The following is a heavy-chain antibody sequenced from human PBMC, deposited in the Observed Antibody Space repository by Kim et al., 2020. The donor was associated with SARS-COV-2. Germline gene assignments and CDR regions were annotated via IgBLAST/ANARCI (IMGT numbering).Heavy chain of an antibody. J-gene: IGHJ3*02. CDR3: ARDKGDSSGYLDAFDI. Sequence: SVKVSCKASGGTFSSYAISWVRQAPGQGLEWMGGIIPIFGTANYAQKFQGRVTITADESTSTAYMELSSLRSEDTAVYYCARDKGDSSGYLDAFDIWGQGTMVTVSS. D-gene: IGHD3-22*01. CDR2: IIPIFGTA. CDR1: GGTFSSYA. V-gene: IGHV1-69*13.